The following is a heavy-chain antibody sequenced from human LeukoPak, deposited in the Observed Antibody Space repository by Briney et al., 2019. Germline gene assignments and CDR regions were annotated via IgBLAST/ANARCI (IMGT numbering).Heavy chain of an antibody. V-gene: IGHV1-18*01. Sequence: ASVKVSCKASGYTFTSYGISWVRQAPGQGLEWMGGISAYNGNTNYAQKLQGRVTMTTDTSTSTAYMELRSLRSDDTAVYYCARDSIGPRDGVWGPYYMDVWGKGTTVTVSS. J-gene: IGHJ6*03. CDR3: ARDSIGPRDGVWGPYYMDV. D-gene: IGHD2-8*01. CDR1: GYTFTSYG. CDR2: ISAYNGNT.